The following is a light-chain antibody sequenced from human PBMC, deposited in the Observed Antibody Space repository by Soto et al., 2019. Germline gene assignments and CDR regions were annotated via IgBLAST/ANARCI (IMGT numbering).Light chain of an antibody. J-gene: IGLJ2*01. V-gene: IGLV1-51*01. CDR1: SSNIGNNY. Sequence: QAVVTQPPSVSAAPGQKVTISCSGSSSNIGNNYVSWYQQVPGTAPKLLIYDNNKRPSGIPDRFSGSKSGTSATLGITGVQTGDEAEYYCGTWDTTLVVVFGGGTKLTVL. CDR2: DNN. CDR3: GTWDTTLVVV.